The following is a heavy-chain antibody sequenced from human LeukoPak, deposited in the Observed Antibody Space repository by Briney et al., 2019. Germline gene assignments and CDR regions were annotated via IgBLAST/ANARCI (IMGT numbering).Heavy chain of an antibody. V-gene: IGHV4-34*01. CDR2: INHSGST. J-gene: IGHJ4*02. CDR3: ARVRWYCSGGSCYKPSGYYFDY. D-gene: IGHD2-15*01. Sequence: SETLSLTCAVYGGSFSGYYWSWIRQPPGKGLGWIGEINHSGSTNYNPSLKSRVTISVDTSKNRFSLKLSSVTAADTAVYYGARVRWYCSGGSCYKPSGYYFDYWGQGTLVTVSS. CDR1: GGSFSGYY.